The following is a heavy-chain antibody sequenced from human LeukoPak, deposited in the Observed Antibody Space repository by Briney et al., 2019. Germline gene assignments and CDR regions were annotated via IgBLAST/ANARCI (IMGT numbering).Heavy chain of an antibody. CDR3: AKDLQRHLPPLFYFDY. CDR2: ISYDGSHK. D-gene: IGHD6-25*01. CDR1: GFSFSSYA. J-gene: IGHJ4*02. V-gene: IGHV3-30*18. Sequence: GGSLRLSCAASGFSFSSYAMNWVRQAPGKGLEWVAVISYDGSHKYYADSVKGRFTISRDNSKNTLSLQMNSLRTDDTAVYYCAKDLQRHLPPLFYFDYWGQGTLVTVSS.